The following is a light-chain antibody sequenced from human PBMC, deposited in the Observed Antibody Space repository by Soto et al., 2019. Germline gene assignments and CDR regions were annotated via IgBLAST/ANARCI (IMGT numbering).Light chain of an antibody. Sequence: DIVLTQSPATLSRSPGERGTLSCRASQRIGDYLAWYQQRPGQAPRLLIYDASNRAAGTPARFSGSGSGSDYTLTISSLQPDDFAVYYCQQRYVWPITFGQGTRLDIK. CDR1: QRIGDY. V-gene: IGKV3-11*01. CDR2: DAS. CDR3: QQRYVWPIT. J-gene: IGKJ5*01.